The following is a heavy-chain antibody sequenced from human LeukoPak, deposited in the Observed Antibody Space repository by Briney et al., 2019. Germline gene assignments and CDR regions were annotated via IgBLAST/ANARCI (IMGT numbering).Heavy chain of an antibody. J-gene: IGHJ6*03. D-gene: IGHD6-6*01. CDR2: NYSGGST. V-gene: IGHV3-66*01. CDR1: GFTVSSNY. CDR3: ARVIAARPARRTYYYMDV. Sequence: GGSLRLSCAASGFTVSSNYMSWVRQAPGKGLEWVSVNYSGGSTYYADSVKGRFTISRDNSKNTLYLQMNSLRAEDTAVYYCARVIAARPARRTYYYMDVWGKGTTVTVSS.